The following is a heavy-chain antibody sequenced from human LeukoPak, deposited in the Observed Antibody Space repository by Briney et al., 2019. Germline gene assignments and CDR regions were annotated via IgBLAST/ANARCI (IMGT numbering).Heavy chain of an antibody. D-gene: IGHD3-16*01. Sequence: GGSLRLSCAASGFTFSSYAMSWVRQAPGKGLEWVSAISGSGGSTYYADPVKGRFTISRNNSKNTLYLQMNSLRAEDTAVYYCAKWGYYYYGMDVWGKGTTVTVSS. CDR2: ISGSGGST. J-gene: IGHJ6*04. V-gene: IGHV3-23*01. CDR1: GFTFSSYA. CDR3: AKWGYYYYGMDV.